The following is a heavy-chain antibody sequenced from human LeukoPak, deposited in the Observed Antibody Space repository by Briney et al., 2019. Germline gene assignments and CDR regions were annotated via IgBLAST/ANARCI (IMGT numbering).Heavy chain of an antibody. CDR1: GGSISSYY. V-gene: IGHV4-4*07. Sequence: SETLSLTRTVSGGSISSYYWSWIRQPAGKGLEWIGRIYTSGSTNYNPSLKSRVTMSVDTSKNQFSLKLSSVTAADTAVYYCARSTFLEWLFDYWGQGTLVTVSS. CDR2: IYTSGST. CDR3: ARSTFLEWLFDY. J-gene: IGHJ4*02. D-gene: IGHD3-3*02.